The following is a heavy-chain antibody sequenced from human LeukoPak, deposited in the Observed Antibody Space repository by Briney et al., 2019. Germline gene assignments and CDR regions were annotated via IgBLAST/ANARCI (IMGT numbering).Heavy chain of an antibody. V-gene: IGHV5-51*01. D-gene: IGHD3-22*01. CDR1: GYRFTDYW. CDR2: IYPGDSDS. CDR3: ARLHSSDWYFDL. Sequence: GESLKISCKGSGYRFTDYWIGWVRQMPGKGLEWMGSIYPGDSDSTYSPSFQGQVTISVDKSITTAYLQWSTLKASDIAMYYCARLHSSDWYFDLWGRGTLVTASS. J-gene: IGHJ2*01.